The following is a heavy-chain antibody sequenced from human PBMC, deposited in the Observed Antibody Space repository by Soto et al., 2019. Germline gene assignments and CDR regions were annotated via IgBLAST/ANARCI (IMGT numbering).Heavy chain of an antibody. J-gene: IGHJ4*02. CDR3: AHEQYYDSSGYYLRVVDY. CDR2: IYWDDDK. Sequence: QITLKESGPPLVKPTQTLTLTCTFSGFSLSTSGVGVGWIRQPPGKALEWLALIYWDDDKRYSPSLKSRLTITKDTSKNLVVLTMTNMDPVDTAPYYCAHEQYYDSSGYYLRVVDYWGQGTLVTVSS. CDR1: GFSLSTSGVG. D-gene: IGHD3-22*01. V-gene: IGHV2-5*02.